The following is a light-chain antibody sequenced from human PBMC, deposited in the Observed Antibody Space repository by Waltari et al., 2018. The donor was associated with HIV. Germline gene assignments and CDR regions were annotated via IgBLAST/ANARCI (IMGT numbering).Light chain of an antibody. Sequence: QSALTQPASVSGSLRQSRTNYYTGTIGHVGGYNFVSCYQQHPGKAPKLIIYNVNSRPSGVSIRFSGSRSAITASLTISGLQAEDEADYFCCSYTSSGPRYVLFGGGTRLTVL. V-gene: IGLV2-14*03. CDR1: IGHVGGYNF. J-gene: IGLJ2*01. CDR3: CSYTSSGPRYVL. CDR2: NVN.